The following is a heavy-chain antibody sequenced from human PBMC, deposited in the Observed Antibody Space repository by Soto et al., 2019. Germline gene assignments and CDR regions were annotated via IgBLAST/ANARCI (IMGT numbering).Heavy chain of an antibody. J-gene: IGHJ4*02. V-gene: IGHV1-46*03. D-gene: IGHD2-21*02. CDR2: IHPSGGGT. CDR1: GYTFNTYY. CDR3: RGGHIAVVTASFDT. Sequence: QVQLVQSGAEVRKPGASVKVSCKPSGYTFNTYYLHWLRQAPGQALEWMGVIHPSGGGTTYAQKFLGRVTVTRDTSTTTVFMELSSLRSDDTPVYCARGGHIAVVTASFDTWGQGTLVNV.